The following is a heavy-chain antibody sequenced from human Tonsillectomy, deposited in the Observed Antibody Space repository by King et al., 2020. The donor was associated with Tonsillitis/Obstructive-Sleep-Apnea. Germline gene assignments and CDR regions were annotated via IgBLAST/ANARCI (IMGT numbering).Heavy chain of an antibody. J-gene: IGHJ6*03. CDR2: ISYDGSNK. CDR1: GFTFSSYA. V-gene: IGHV3-30*04. CDR3: AREAGYSSSWDYYYYMDV. D-gene: IGHD6-6*01. Sequence: HVQLVESGGGVVQPGRSLRLSCAASGFTFSSYAMHWVRQAPGKGLEWVAVISYDGSNKYYADSVKGRFTISRDNSKNTLYLQMNSLRADDTAVYYCAREAGYSSSWDYYYYMDVWGKGTTVTVSS.